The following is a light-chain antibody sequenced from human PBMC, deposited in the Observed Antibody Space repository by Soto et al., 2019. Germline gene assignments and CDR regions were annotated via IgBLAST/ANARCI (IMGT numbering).Light chain of an antibody. CDR3: QQLHSYPIT. CDR1: QTISSW. CDR2: GAS. Sequence: DIQMTQSPSTLSGSVGDRVTITCRASQTISSWLAWYQQKPGEAPKLLIYGASTLRSGVPSRFSGSESGAVFTLTISSLQPEDFATYYCQQLHSYPITFGQGTRLEIK. J-gene: IGKJ5*01. V-gene: IGKV1-9*01.